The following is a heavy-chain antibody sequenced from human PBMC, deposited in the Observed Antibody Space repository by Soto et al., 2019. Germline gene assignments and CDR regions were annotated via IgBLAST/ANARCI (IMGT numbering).Heavy chain of an antibody. CDR2: IYFNGNT. CDR1: AASFSKYY. J-gene: IGHJ4*02. CDR3: ASVTFGGVVLAH. Sequence: QVQLQESGPGLVKPSETLSLTCAVSAASFSKYYWTWIRQAPGKGLEWIGYIYFNGNTNYNPSLKRGVTISVDTSKKQISLNLTSVTDADTAVYFCASVTFGGVVLAHWGQGTLVTVSS. D-gene: IGHD3-16*01. V-gene: IGHV4-59*13.